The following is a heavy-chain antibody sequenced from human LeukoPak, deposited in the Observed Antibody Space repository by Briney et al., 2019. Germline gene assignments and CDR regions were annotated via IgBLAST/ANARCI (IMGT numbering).Heavy chain of an antibody. J-gene: IGHJ2*01. CDR2: IHYSGTT. Sequence: SETLSLTCTVSGGSISSFYWSWIRQPPGKGLEWIGYIHYSGTTNYNPSLKSRVTLSVDTSKNQFSLKLNSVTAADTAIYYCVRGSSWSWYFNLWGRGTLVTVSS. CDR1: GGSISSFY. D-gene: IGHD6-13*01. V-gene: IGHV4-59*01. CDR3: VRGSSWSWYFNL.